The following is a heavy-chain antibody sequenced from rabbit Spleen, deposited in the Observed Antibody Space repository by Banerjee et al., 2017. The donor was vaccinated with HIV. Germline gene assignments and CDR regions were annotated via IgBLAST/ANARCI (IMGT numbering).Heavy chain of an antibody. CDR2: IAPGDGRA. Sequence: QQQLVESGGGLVKPEGSLTLTCTASGFTLINYWMNWVRQAPGKGLEWIGWIAPGDGRADYANWVNGRFTISRENTQNTVSLQMNSLTAADTATYFCARVGYYDLNLWGPGTLVTVS. V-gene: IGHV1S47*01. CDR3: ARVGYYDLNL. CDR1: GFTLINYW. D-gene: IGHD1-1*01. J-gene: IGHJ6*01.